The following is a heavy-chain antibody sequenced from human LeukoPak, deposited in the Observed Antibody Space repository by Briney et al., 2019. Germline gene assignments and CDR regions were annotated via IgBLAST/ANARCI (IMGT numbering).Heavy chain of an antibody. CDR1: GFTFDNYW. CDR3: ARDGGSESYRNGYLDF. V-gene: IGHV3-74*03. D-gene: IGHD3-10*01. J-gene: IGHJ4*02. CDR2: INNDGRSI. Sequence: PGGSLRLSCAASGFTFDNYWMHWVRQVPGKEPVGVSRINNDGRSIAYAGFVKGRFTISRDNAKNTLYLQMNRLSAEDTAVYYCARDGGSESYRNGYLDFWGRGTLVTVSS.